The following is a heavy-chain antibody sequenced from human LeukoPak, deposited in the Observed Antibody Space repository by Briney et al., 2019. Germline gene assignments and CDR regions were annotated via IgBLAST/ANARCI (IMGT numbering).Heavy chain of an antibody. CDR1: GFTVSSNY. J-gene: IGHJ5*02. V-gene: IGHV3-53*01. CDR2: IYSGGSA. Sequence: GALKLSCSAPGFTVSSNYMSLVRPAPREGVEWVSVIYSGGSAYYADSVKGRFTISRDNSKNTLYLQMNSLRAEDTAVYYCARSTAIFRFDPWGQGTLVTVSS. CDR3: ARSTAIFRFDP. D-gene: IGHD5-18*01.